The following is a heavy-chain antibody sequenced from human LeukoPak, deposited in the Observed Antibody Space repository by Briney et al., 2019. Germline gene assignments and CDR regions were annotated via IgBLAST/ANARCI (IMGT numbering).Heavy chain of an antibody. CDR1: SRSLSSYY. CDR2: IHTSGST. CDR3: ARARAYYDCSGYYQLRVYFDY. V-gene: IGHV4-4*07. Sequence: PSRTLSLTCTVSSRSLSSYYWSWIRQPAGKGLEWIGRIHTSGSTNYHTSLTSQVTISVDTSQNQFSLKLSSVIAADTAVYYCARARAYYDCSGYYQLRVYFDYWGQGTLVTVSS. D-gene: IGHD3-22*01. J-gene: IGHJ4*02.